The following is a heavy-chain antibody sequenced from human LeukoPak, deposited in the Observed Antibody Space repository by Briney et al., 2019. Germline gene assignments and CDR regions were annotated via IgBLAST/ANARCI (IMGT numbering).Heavy chain of an antibody. CDR1: GYTFTGYY. V-gene: IGHV1-2*02. Sequence: ASVKVSCKASGYTFTGYYMHWVRQAPGQGLEWMRWINPNSGGTNYAQKFQGRVTMTRDTSISTAYMELSRLRSDDTAVYYCARVKGSVVPAAYFDYWGQGTLVTVSS. CDR3: ARVKGSVVPAAYFDY. D-gene: IGHD2-2*01. J-gene: IGHJ4*02. CDR2: INPNSGGT.